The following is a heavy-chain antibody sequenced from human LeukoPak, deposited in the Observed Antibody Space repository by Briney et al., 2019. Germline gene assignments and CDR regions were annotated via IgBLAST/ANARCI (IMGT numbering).Heavy chain of an antibody. J-gene: IGHJ4*02. V-gene: IGHV3-30*18. Sequence: GGSLRLSCAASGFTFSSYGMHWVRQAPGKGLEWVAVISYDGSNKYYADSVKGRFTISRDNSKNTLYLQMNSLRAEDTAVYYCAKAMPKGKREGYFDYWGQGTLVTVSS. CDR2: ISYDGSNK. D-gene: IGHD2-2*01. CDR1: GFTFSSYG. CDR3: AKAMPKGKREGYFDY.